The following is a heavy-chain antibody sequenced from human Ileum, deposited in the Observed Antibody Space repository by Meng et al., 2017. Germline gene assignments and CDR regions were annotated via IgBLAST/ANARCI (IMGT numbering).Heavy chain of an antibody. CDR3: AREPPAAAGTGADY. J-gene: IGHJ4*02. CDR2: IYYSGTT. V-gene: IGHV4-31*03. CDR1: GGSISSGGYY. D-gene: IGHD6-13*01. Sequence: QVQLQESGPGLVKLSQTLSRTCTVSGGSISSGGYYWSWIRQHPGKGLEWIGYIYYSGTTYYNPSLKSRVTISVDTSKNQFSLKLSSVTAADTAVYYCAREPPAAAGTGADYWGQGTLVTVSS.